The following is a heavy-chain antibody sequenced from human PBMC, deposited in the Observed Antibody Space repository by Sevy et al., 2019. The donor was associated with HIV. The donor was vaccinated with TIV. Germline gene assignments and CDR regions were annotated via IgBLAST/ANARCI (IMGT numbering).Heavy chain of an antibody. J-gene: IGHJ4*02. CDR3: AREGCTKPHDY. V-gene: IGHV3-23*01. D-gene: IGHD2-8*01. CDR2: FSFGCGEI. CDR1: GFTFSKYS. Sequence: GSLRLSCAASGFTFSKYSMSWVRQPPGKGLEWVSTFSFGCGEINYADSVKGRFTISRDNSKSSVYLKMNNLGPEDTAVYYCAREGCTKPHDYWGQGTLVTVSS.